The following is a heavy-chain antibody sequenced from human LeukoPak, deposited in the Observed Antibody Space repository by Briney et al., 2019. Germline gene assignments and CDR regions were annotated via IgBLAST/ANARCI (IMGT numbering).Heavy chain of an antibody. J-gene: IGHJ4*02. CDR2: IKSKTDGGTT. V-gene: IGHV3-15*01. CDR1: GFTFSSYW. CDR3: TTDYQVVPAATFDY. Sequence: GGSLRLSCAASGFTFSSYWMSWVRQAPGKGLEWVGRIKSKTDGGTTDYAAPVKGRFTISRDDSKNTLYLQMNSLKTEDTAVYYCTTDYQVVPAATFDYWGQGTLVTVSS. D-gene: IGHD2-2*01.